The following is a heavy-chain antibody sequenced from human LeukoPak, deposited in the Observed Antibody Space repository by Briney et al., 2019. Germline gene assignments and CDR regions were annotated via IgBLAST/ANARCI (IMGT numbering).Heavy chain of an antibody. V-gene: IGHV3-48*01. CDR2: ISSSSSTI. CDR3: AREPYYDSSGYYYLGVSYFDY. J-gene: IGHJ4*02. CDR1: GFTFSSYS. Sequence: GGSLRLSCVASGFTFSSYSMNWVRQAPGKGLEWVSYISSSSSTIYYADSVKGRFTISRDNAKNSLYLQMNGLRAEDTAVYYCAREPYYDSSGYYYLGVSYFDYWGQGTLVTVSS. D-gene: IGHD3-22*01.